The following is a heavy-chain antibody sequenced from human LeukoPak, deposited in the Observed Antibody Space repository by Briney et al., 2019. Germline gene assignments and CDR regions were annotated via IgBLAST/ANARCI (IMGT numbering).Heavy chain of an antibody. J-gene: IGHJ6*04. V-gene: IGHV3-48*03. CDR1: GFTFSSYE. CDR2: ISSSGSTI. D-gene: IGHD3-10*02. CDR3: AELGITMIGGV. Sequence: GGSLRLSCAASGFTFSSYEMNWVRQAPGKGLEWGSYISSSGSTIYYADSVKGRFTISRDNAKNSLYLQMNTLRAEDTAVYYCAELGITMIGGVWGKGTTVTISS.